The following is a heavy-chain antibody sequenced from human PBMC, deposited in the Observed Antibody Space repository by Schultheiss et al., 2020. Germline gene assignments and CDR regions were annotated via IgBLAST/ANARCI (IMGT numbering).Heavy chain of an antibody. CDR3: ARARTAEGYYGMDV. CDR1: GGSFSGYY. J-gene: IGHJ6*02. Sequence: SATLSLTCAVYGGSFSGYYWSWIRQPPGKGLEWIGEINHSGSTNYNPSLKSRVTISADTSKNQFSLKLSSVTAADTAVYYCARARTAEGYYGMDVWGQGTTVTVSS. D-gene: IGHD6-13*01. V-gene: IGHV4-34*01. CDR2: INHSGST.